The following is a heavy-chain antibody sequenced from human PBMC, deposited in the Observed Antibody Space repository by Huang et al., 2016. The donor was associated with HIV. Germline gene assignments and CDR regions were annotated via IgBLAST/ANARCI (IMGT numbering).Heavy chain of an antibody. D-gene: IGHD6-13*01. CDR3: AKGASGSWSFDP. V-gene: IGHV3-30*18. CDR1: GSTFSSFG. J-gene: IGHJ5*02. Sequence: QVQLVESGGGVVRPGRSLRLSCAASGSTFSSFGMHWVRQAPGKAVEWVAVISYDGSNKDYGDSVKGRFTISRDNSKNTLYLQMNSLRTEDTAVYYCAKGASGSWSFDPWGRGTLVTVSS. CDR2: ISYDGSNK.